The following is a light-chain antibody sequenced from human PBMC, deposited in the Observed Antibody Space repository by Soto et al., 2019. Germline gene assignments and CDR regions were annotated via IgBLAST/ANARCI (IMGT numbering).Light chain of an antibody. CDR3: QSYDNSLSGHVV. V-gene: IGLV1-40*01. CDR2: DNN. Sequence: QAVVTQPPSVSGAPGQRVTISCTGSSSNIGAGYDVHWYQQFPATAPKLLIYDNNNRPSGVPDRFSGSKSGTSAFLAITGLQAEDEADYYCQSYDNSLSGHVVFGGGTKLTVL. CDR1: SSNIGAGYD. J-gene: IGLJ2*01.